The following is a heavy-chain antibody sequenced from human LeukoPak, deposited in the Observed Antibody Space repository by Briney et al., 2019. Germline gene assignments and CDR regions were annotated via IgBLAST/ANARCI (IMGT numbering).Heavy chain of an antibody. CDR3: ARDGLGDGYNLGPPFDL. CDR2: ISGYSSTI. Sequence: PGVSLRLSCAASGFTFSSYSMNWVRQAPGKGLEWISYISGYSSTIYYADSVKGRFTISRDNAKNSLYLQMNSLRDEDTAMYYCARDGLGDGYNLGPPFDLWGRGTLVTVSS. CDR1: GFTFSSYS. J-gene: IGHJ2*01. D-gene: IGHD5-24*01. V-gene: IGHV3-48*02.